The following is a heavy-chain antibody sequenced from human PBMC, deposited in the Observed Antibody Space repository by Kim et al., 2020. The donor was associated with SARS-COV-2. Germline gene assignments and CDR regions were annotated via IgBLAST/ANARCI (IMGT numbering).Heavy chain of an antibody. V-gene: IGHV1-2*02. Sequence: YTQKFQRRVTMTRDTSISTAYMELSRLRSDDTAVYYCARARGSYSNWFDPWGQGTLVTVSS. J-gene: IGHJ5*02. D-gene: IGHD1-26*01. CDR3: ARARGSYSNWFDP.